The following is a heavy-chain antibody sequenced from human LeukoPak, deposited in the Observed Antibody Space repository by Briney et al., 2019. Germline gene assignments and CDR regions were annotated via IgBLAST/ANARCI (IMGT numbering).Heavy chain of an antibody. D-gene: IGHD2-15*01. CDR3: ARGDCTGGSCYWFDP. Sequence: ASVKVSCKASGGTFGSYSIGWVRQAPGQGLEWMGVIIPLLGTPNYAQNFQDRVTITADEATSTVYMELSSLRYDDTAVYYCARGDCTGGSCYWFDPWGQGTLVTVSS. V-gene: IGHV1-69*16. J-gene: IGHJ5*02. CDR1: GGTFGSYS. CDR2: IIPLLGTP.